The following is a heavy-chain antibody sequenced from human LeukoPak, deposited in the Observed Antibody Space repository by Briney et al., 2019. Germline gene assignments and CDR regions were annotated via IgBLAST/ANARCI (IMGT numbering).Heavy chain of an antibody. CDR3: ARDVVGATYFD. D-gene: IGHD1-26*01. J-gene: IGHJ4*02. Sequence: GGSLRLSCAASGFTFSSYAISWVRQAPGKGLEWVSIIYSGGSTSYADSVKGRFTISRDNSKNTLYLQMNSLRAEDTAVYYCARDVVGATYFDWGQGTLVTVSS. CDR2: IYSGGST. CDR1: GFTFSSYA. V-gene: IGHV3-23*03.